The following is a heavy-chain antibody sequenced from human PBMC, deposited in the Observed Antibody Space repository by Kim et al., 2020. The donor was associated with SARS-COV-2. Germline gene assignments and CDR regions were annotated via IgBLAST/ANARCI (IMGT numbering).Heavy chain of an antibody. V-gene: IGHV3-74*01. J-gene: IGHJ4*02. CDR3: AGIRGSGTYSTY. D-gene: IGHD1-26*01. Sequence: NYADSVQGRFTISRDNAKNTLYLQMNSLRVEDTAVYYCAGIRGSGTYSTYWGQGTLVTVSS.